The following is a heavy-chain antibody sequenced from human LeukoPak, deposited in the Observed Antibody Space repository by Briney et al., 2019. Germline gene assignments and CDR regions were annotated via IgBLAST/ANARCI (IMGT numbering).Heavy chain of an antibody. J-gene: IGHJ4*02. Sequence: SETLSLTCTVSGGSISSYYWGWIRQPPGKGLEWIGSIFYSGSTYYNPSLNSRVTISIDTSKNQFSLRLSSVTAADTAVYYCARQMNTVTADYWGQGTLVTVSS. V-gene: IGHV4-39*01. CDR2: IFYSGST. CDR1: GGSISSYY. D-gene: IGHD4-17*01. CDR3: ARQMNTVTADY.